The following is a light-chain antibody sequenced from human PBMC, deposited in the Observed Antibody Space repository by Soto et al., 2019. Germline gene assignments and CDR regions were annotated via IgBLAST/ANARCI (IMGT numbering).Light chain of an antibody. V-gene: IGLV1-40*01. CDR1: SSNIGAGYD. J-gene: IGLJ2*01. Sequence: QAVVTQPPSVSGAPGQRVTISCTGSSSNIGAGYDVHWYQQLPGTAPKLLIYGNSNRPSGVPDQFSGSKSGTSASLVITGLQAEDEADYYCQSYDSSLSGVVFGGGTTLTVL. CDR3: QSYDSSLSGVV. CDR2: GNS.